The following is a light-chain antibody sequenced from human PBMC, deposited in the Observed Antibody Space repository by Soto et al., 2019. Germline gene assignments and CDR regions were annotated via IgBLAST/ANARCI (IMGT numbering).Light chain of an antibody. CDR1: QIITTW. CDR2: DAS. J-gene: IGKJ1*01. V-gene: IGKV1-5*01. CDR3: QQYNDYWT. Sequence: DIQMTQSPSTLSASVGDRVVTTCRASQIITTWLAWYQQKPGKAPKLLIYDASSLESGVPSRFSGSGSGTEFTLTISRLQPDDFATYYCQQYNDYWTFGQGTKVDIK.